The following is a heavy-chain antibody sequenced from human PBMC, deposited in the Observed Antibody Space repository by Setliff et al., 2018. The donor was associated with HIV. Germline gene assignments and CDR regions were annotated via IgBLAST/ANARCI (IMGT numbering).Heavy chain of an antibody. CDR2: ISGRSGTA. CDR1: GFTFRNYK. D-gene: IGHD5-18*01. V-gene: IGHV3-23*01. Sequence: GGSLRLSCAASGFTFRNYKFNWVRQAPGKGLEWVSTISGRSGTANYADSVKGRFSISRDNSKSTIYLQMNSLRANDTAIYYCAKLPAIIWASYNWFDPWGQGILVTVSS. CDR3: AKLPAIIWASYNWFDP. J-gene: IGHJ5*02.